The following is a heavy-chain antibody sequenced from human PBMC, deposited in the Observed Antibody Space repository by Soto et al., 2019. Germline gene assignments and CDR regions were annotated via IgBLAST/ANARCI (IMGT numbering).Heavy chain of an antibody. J-gene: IGHJ6*02. Sequence: GASVKVSCKASGYTFTGYYMHWVRQAPGQGLEWMGWINPNSGGTNYAQKFQGWVTMTRDTSISTAYMELSRLRSDDTAVYYCARADGWVRRMVRGYGMDVWGQGTTVTVSS. CDR3: ARADGWVRRMVRGYGMDV. D-gene: IGHD3-10*01. CDR1: GYTFTGYY. CDR2: INPNSGGT. V-gene: IGHV1-2*04.